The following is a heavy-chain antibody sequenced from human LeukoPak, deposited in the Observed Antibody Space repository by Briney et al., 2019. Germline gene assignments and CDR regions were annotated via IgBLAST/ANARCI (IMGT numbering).Heavy chain of an antibody. Sequence: ASVRVSCKASGYIFNTYAINWVRQAPGRGLEWMGRINAYNDNTKYAQEFQGRVTITTDTSTSTAYMELRSLKSDDTAVYYCATDSTTVEWMGCLKSPVDYWGQGTLVTVSS. V-gene: IGHV1-18*01. J-gene: IGHJ4*02. CDR3: ATDSTTVEWMGCLKSPVDY. CDR1: GYIFNTYA. CDR2: INAYNDNT. D-gene: IGHD4-17*01.